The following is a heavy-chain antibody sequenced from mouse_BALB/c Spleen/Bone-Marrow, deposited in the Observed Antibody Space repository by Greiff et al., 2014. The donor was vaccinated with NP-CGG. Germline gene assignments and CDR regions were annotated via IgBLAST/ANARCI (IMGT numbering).Heavy chain of an antibody. CDR2: INPYNDGT. D-gene: IGHD2-14*01. Sequence: VHVKQSGPELVKPGASVKMSCKASGYTFISYVMHWVKQKPGQGLEWIGYINPYNDGTKYNEKFKGKATLTSDKSSSTAYMELSSLTSEDSAVYYCASGRYGFAYWGQGTLVTVFA. V-gene: IGHV1-14*01. J-gene: IGHJ3*01. CDR1: GYTFISYV. CDR3: ASGRYGFAY.